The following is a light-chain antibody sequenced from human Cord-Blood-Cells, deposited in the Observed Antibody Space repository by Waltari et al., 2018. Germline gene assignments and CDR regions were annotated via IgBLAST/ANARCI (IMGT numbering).Light chain of an antibody. CDR1: SSDLGSYNL. CDR2: EGS. J-gene: IGLJ3*02. Sequence: QSALTQPASVSGSPGQSITISCTGTSSDLGSYNLVSWYQQHPGNAPKLMIYEGSTRPSGVSNRFSGSKSGNTASQTISGLQAEDEADYYCCSDAGSSTWVYGGGTKLTVL. CDR3: CSDAGSSTWV. V-gene: IGLV2-23*01.